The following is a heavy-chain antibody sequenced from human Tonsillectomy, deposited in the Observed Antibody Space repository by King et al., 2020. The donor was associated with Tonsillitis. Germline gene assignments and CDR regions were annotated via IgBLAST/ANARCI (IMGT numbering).Heavy chain of an antibody. D-gene: IGHD3-3*01. V-gene: IGHV3-23*04. CDR1: GFTFSTYA. CDR3: AKDFLPKWSLGNAFHI. Sequence: VQLVESGGGLVQPGGSLRLSCAASGFTFSTYAMSWVRQAPGKGLEWFSGVGGSGGGTHYADFVKGRFTISRDNSKNTLYLEMNSLRAEDTAVYYCAKDFLPKWSLGNAFHIWGQGTMVTVSS. CDR2: VGGSGGGT. J-gene: IGHJ3*02.